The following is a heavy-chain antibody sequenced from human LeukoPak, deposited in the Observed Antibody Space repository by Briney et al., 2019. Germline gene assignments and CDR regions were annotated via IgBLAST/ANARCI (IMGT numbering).Heavy chain of an antibody. CDR1: GGSFSGYY. CDR3: ARVRGLRFRFWFDP. J-gene: IGHJ5*02. Sequence: SETLSLTRAVYGGSFSGYYWSWIRQPPGKGLEWIGEINHSENTNYNPSLKSRVTISVDTSKNQFSLKLSSVTAADTAVYYCARVRGLRFRFWFDPWGQGTLVTVSS. D-gene: IGHD5-12*01. V-gene: IGHV4-34*01. CDR2: INHSENT.